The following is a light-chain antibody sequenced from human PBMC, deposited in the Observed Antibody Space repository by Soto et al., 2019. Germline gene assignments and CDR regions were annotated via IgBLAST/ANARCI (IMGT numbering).Light chain of an antibody. J-gene: IGLJ1*01. CDR1: NXNIGSDI. V-gene: IGLV1-44*01. Sequence: QSVLTQPPSASGTPGQRATISCCGSNXNIGSDIVNCYQLLPGAAPEVLINTTNQRPSGVPERFSGSKSGTSAPLAISGLQSEDEANSSCATWDGGLSGPFVFGTGTKVTVL. CDR3: ATWDGGLSGPFV. CDR2: TTN.